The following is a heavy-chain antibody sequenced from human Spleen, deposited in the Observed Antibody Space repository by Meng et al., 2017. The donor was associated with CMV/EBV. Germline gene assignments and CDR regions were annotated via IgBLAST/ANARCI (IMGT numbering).Heavy chain of an antibody. CDR2: INHSGST. V-gene: IGHV4-34*01. J-gene: IGHJ6*02. CDR1: GGSFSGHF. Sequence: SETLSLTCAVYGGSFSGHFWNWIRQPPGKGLEWIGEINHSGSTNYNPSLKSRVTMSVDTSKKTFSLKLTSVTAADTVVYYCARGGIGGSDVWGQGTRVTVSS. CDR3: ARGGIGGSDV.